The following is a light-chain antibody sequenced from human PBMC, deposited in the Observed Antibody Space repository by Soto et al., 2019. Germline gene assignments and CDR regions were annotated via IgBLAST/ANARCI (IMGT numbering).Light chain of an antibody. CDR1: SSDVGDYNY. CDR3: SSYTSSSTLV. CDR2: EVI. J-gene: IGLJ2*01. V-gene: IGLV2-14*01. Sequence: QFVLTQPASVSGSPGQSITISCTATSSDVGDYNYVSWFQQYPGKAPKLMIYEVINRPSGVSNRFSGSKSGNTASLIISGLQAEDEADYYCSSYTSSSTLVFGGGTKVTVL.